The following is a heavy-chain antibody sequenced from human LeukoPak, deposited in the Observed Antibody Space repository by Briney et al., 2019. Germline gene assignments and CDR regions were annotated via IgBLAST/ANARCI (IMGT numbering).Heavy chain of an antibody. Sequence: GASVKVSCKASGYTFSRYDINWVRQATGQGLEWMGWMNPNSGSTGYAQKFQGRVTMTRNTSISTAYMELRSLTSEDTAVYFCASGGPYYYGTSGDYCLLYWGQGTLVTLSS. CDR3: ASGGPYYYGTSGDYCLLY. CDR2: MNPNSGST. D-gene: IGHD3-22*01. V-gene: IGHV1-8*01. J-gene: IGHJ4*02. CDR1: GYTFSRYD.